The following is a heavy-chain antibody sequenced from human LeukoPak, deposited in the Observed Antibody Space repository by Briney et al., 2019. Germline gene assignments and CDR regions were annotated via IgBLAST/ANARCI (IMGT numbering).Heavy chain of an antibody. CDR1: GGSVSSGSYY. D-gene: IGHD3-22*01. CDR3: ATQGNYYDSSGYYSFFPNWFDP. V-gene: IGHV4-39*01. Sequence: KPSETLSLTCTVSGGSVSSGSYYWGWIRQSPGKGLEWIGSIYYSGSTYYNPSLKSRVTISVDTSKNQFSLKLSSVTAADTAVYYCATQGNYYDSSGYYSFFPNWFDPWGQGTLVTVSS. J-gene: IGHJ5*02. CDR2: IYYSGST.